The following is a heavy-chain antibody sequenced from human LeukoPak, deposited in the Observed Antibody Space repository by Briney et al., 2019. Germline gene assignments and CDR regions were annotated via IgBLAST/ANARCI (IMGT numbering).Heavy chain of an antibody. V-gene: IGHV4-38-2*02. Sequence: SETLSLTCTVSGYSISSGYYWGWIRQPPGKGLEWIGEINHSGSTNYNPSLKSRVTISVDTSKNQFSLKLSSVTAADTAVYYCARGAYDFWSGYPLDYWGQGTLVTVSS. D-gene: IGHD3-3*01. CDR3: ARGAYDFWSGYPLDY. CDR1: GYSISSGYY. J-gene: IGHJ4*02. CDR2: INHSGST.